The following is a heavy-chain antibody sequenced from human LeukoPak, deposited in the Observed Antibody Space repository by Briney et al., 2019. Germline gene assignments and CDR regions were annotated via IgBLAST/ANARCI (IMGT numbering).Heavy chain of an antibody. Sequence: ASVKVSCKASGYTFTSYYLHWVRQAPGQGLEWMGIINPSGGRTSNAQKFQGRVTMTRDMSTSTVYMELSSLRSEDTAVYYCARDMRVRKDLDSSIWNRPLYYFDYWGQGTLVTVSS. CDR2: INPSGGRT. CDR3: ARDMRVRKDLDSSIWNRPLYYFDY. V-gene: IGHV1-46*01. CDR1: GYTFTSYY. J-gene: IGHJ4*02. D-gene: IGHD6-13*01.